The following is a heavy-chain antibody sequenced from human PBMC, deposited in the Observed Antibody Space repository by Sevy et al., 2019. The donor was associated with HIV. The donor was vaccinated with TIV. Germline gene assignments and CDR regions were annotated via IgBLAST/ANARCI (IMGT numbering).Heavy chain of an antibody. CDR3: AREYGFCSSTSCSYFDY. CDR2: INVYNGNT. Sequence: ASVKVSCKASGYIFTSYAFSWVRPAPGQGLEWMGWINVYNGNTNYAQKFQGRVTMTTDTSTSTAYMELRNLKSDDTAVYYCAREYGFCSSTSCSYFDYWGQGTLVTVSS. J-gene: IGHJ4*02. D-gene: IGHD2-2*01. CDR1: GYIFTSYA. V-gene: IGHV1-18*01.